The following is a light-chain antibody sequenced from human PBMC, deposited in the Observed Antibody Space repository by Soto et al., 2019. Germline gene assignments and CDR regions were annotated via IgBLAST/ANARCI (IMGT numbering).Light chain of an antibody. Sequence: EIVLTQSPGTLSLSPGERATLSCRASQSVSSSYVAWYQQKPGQAPRLLIYDASSRATGIPDRFSGSGSGTDFTLTISRLEPEDFAVYYCQQYGSSPLTFGGGTKVEIK. CDR2: DAS. CDR3: QQYGSSPLT. V-gene: IGKV3-20*01. CDR1: QSVSSSY. J-gene: IGKJ4*01.